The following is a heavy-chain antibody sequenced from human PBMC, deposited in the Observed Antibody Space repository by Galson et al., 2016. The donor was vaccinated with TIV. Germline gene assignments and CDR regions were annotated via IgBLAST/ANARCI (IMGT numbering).Heavy chain of an antibody. V-gene: IGHV3-21*01. Sequence: LRLSCAASGFSFGAYSMTWVRQTPGKGLEWVSFISATTSHIYYADSVKGRFTISRDNTKNSLYLQINSLRAEDTAVYYCTRFFSGNDYWGQGTLVTVSS. CDR2: ISATTSHI. CDR3: TRFFSGNDY. J-gene: IGHJ4*02. D-gene: IGHD1-26*01. CDR1: GFSFGAYS.